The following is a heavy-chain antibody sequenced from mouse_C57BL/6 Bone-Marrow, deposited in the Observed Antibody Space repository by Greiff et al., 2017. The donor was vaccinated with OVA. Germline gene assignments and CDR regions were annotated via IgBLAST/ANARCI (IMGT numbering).Heavy chain of an antibody. D-gene: IGHD2-3*01. CDR1: GYTFTDYY. CDR3: AREGDGYYGPFDY. Sequence: EVQLQQSGPELVKPGASVKISCKASGYTFTDYYMNWVKQSHGKSLEWIGDINPNNGGTSYNQKFKGKATLTVDKSSSTAYMELRSLTSEDSAVYYCAREGDGYYGPFDYWGQGTTLTVSS. CDR2: INPNNGGT. V-gene: IGHV1-26*01. J-gene: IGHJ2*01.